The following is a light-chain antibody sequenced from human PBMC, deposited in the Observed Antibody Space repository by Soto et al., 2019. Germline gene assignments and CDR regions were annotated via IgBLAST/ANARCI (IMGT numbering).Light chain of an antibody. CDR1: QSLNSSY. CDR2: DAS. Sequence: DIVLTQSPGTLSLSPVERATLSCRASQSLNSSYLAWYQQKPGQAPRLLIYDASSRATGIPDRFSGSGSGTDFTLTISRLEPEGSAVYYCQQYGSSPPITFGQGTRLEIK. V-gene: IGKV3-20*01. J-gene: IGKJ5*01. CDR3: QQYGSSPPIT.